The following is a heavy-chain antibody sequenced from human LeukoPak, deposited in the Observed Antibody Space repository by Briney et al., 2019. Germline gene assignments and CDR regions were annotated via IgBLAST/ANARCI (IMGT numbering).Heavy chain of an antibody. Sequence: ASVKVSCKASGYTFTGYYMHWVRQAPGQGLEWMGWINPNSGGTNYAQKFQGRVTMTRDTSISTAYMELSRLRSDDTAVYYCVRAYSSSWYNFDYWGQGTLVTVSS. D-gene: IGHD6-13*01. V-gene: IGHV1-2*02. CDR2: INPNSGGT. J-gene: IGHJ4*02. CDR3: VRAYSSSWYNFDY. CDR1: GYTFTGYY.